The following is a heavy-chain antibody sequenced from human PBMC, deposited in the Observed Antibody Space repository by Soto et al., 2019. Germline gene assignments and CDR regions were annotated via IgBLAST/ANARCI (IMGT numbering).Heavy chain of an antibody. CDR1: GGSISSGDCY. CDR3: ARAYRSPANLDY. D-gene: IGHD6-19*01. Sequence: SETLSLTCTVSGGSISSGDCYWSWIRQPPGKGLEWIGYIYYSGSTYYNPSLKSRVTMSVDTSKNHFSLRLSSVTAADTVVYYCARAYRSPANLDYWGQGTLVTVSS. J-gene: IGHJ4*02. CDR2: IYYSGST. V-gene: IGHV4-30-4*01.